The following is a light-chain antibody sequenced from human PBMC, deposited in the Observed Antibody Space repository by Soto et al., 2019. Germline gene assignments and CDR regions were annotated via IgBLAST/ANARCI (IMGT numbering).Light chain of an antibody. CDR3: CSYRGSSAV. J-gene: IGLJ7*01. Sequence: QSALTQPASVSGSPGQSITISCTGTSSDVGSNNLVSWYQQHPGQAPKLMIYEVSKRPLGVSARCSASKSGNTAALTSSGLQAEDESDYACCSYRGSSAVFGGGTQLTVL. CDR1: SSDVGSNNL. CDR2: EVS. V-gene: IGLV2-23*02.